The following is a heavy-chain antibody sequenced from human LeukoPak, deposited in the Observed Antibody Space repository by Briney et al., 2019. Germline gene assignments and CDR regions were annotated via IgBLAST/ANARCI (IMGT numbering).Heavy chain of an antibody. Sequence: PGRSQRLSCASSGFTFSSYAMHWVRQAPGKGLEWVAVISYDGSNKYYADSVKGRFTISRDNSKNTLYLQMNSLRAEDTAVYYCARGYYYDSSGACFDYWGQGTLVTVSS. D-gene: IGHD3-22*01. CDR2: ISYDGSNK. V-gene: IGHV3-30*04. J-gene: IGHJ4*02. CDR3: ARGYYYDSSGACFDY. CDR1: GFTFSSYA.